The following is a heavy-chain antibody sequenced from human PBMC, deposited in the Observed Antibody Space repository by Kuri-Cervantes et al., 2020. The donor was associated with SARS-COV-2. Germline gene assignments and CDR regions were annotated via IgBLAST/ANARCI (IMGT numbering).Heavy chain of an antibody. CDR2: INPNSGGT. V-gene: IGHV1-2*02. D-gene: IGHD2-21*01. Sequence: ASVKVSCKASGYTFTGYYMHWVRQAPGQGLEWMGWINPNSGGTNYAQKFQGRVTMTKDTSISTAYMELSSLTSEDTAIYSCYCAPKEGFDSWGQGTLVTVSS. J-gene: IGHJ4*02. CDR3: YCAPKEGFDS. CDR1: GYTFTGYY.